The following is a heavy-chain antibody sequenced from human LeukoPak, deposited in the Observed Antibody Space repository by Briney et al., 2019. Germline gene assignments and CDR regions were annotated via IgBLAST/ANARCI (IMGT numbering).Heavy chain of an antibody. J-gene: IGHJ4*02. CDR3: ARDSDYGDYVIDY. CDR1: GFTFSAYD. CDR2: ISSSSIYV. D-gene: IGHD4-17*01. V-gene: IGHV3-21*01. Sequence: GGSLRLSCAASGFTFSAYDMHWVRQAPGKGLEWVSSISSSSIYVYYADSVKGRFTLSRDNAKKSLYLQMNSLRAEDTAVYYCARDSDYGDYVIDYWGQGTLVTVSS.